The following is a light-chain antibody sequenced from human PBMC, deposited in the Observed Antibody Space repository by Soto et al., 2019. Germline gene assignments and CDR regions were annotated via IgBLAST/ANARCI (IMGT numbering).Light chain of an antibody. Sequence: EIVLTQSPGTLSLSPGERVTLSCGASQSVPANYLACYQQKPGQAPRLLIYGASNRATGIPDRFSGSGSGTDCTLTVSRLEPEDFAVYFCLQYGTPWWTFGQGARVEIK. CDR3: LQYGTPWWT. CDR2: GAS. V-gene: IGKV3-20*01. J-gene: IGKJ1*01. CDR1: QSVPANY.